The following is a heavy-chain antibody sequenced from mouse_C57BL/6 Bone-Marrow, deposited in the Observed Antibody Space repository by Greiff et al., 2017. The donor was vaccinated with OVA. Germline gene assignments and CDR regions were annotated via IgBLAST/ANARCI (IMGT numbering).Heavy chain of an antibody. CDR3: ARQEVYYDYAWLAY. J-gene: IGHJ3*01. CDR2: ISNGGGST. D-gene: IGHD2-4*01. Sequence: EVQRVESGGGLVQPGGSLKLSCAASGFTFSDYYMYWVRQTPEKRLEWVAYISNGGGSTYYPDTVKGRFTISRDNAKNTLYLQMSRLKSEDTAMYYCARQEVYYDYAWLAYWGQGTLVTVSA. CDR1: GFTFSDYY. V-gene: IGHV5-12*01.